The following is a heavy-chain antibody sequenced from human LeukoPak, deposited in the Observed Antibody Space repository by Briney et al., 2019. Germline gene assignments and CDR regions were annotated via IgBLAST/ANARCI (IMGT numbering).Heavy chain of an antibody. CDR3: ARDAVDTADAFDI. CDR1: GGSISSSSYY. Sequence: SETLSLTCTVSGGSISSSSYYWGWIRQPPGKGLEWIGSIYYSGSTYYNPSLKSRVTISVDTSKNQFSLKLSSVTAADTAVYYCARDAVDTADAFDIWGQGTMVTVSS. D-gene: IGHD5-18*01. CDR2: IYYSGST. J-gene: IGHJ3*02. V-gene: IGHV4-39*07.